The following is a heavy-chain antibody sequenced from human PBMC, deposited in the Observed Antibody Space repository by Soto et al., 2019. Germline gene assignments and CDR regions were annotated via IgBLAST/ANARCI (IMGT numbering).Heavy chain of an antibody. Sequence: SETLSLTCTVSGGSISSGGYYWSWIRQQPGKGLERIGYIYYSGSTYYNPSLKSRVTISVDTSKNQFSLKLSSVTAADTAVYYCARSLITQADQLGWFDPWGQGTLVTVSS. J-gene: IGHJ5*02. CDR2: IYYSGST. V-gene: IGHV4-31*03. CDR3: ARSLITQADQLGWFDP. D-gene: IGHD3-22*01. CDR1: GGSISSGGYY.